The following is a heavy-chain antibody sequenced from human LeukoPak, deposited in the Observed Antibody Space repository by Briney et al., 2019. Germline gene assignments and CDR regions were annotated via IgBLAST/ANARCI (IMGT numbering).Heavy chain of an antibody. V-gene: IGHV1-46*01. CDR1: GYTFTSYY. CDR2: INASGGST. D-gene: IGHD1-26*01. Sequence: ASVKVSCKASGYTFTSYYIHWVRQAPGQGLEWMGIINASGGSTTYAQKFQGRVTMTRDTSTRTVYMELSSLRSEDTAVYYCASGPLATDGAFDTWGQGTMVTVSS. CDR3: ASGPLATDGAFDT. J-gene: IGHJ3*02.